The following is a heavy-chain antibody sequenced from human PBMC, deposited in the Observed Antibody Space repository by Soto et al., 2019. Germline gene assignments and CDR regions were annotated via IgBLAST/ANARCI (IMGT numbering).Heavy chain of an antibody. Sequence: PGGSLRLSCAASGFTFSSYAMSWVRQAPGKGLEWVSAISGSGGSTYYADSVKGRFTISRDNSKNTLYLQMNSLRAEDTAVYYCAKSRGLAVAGFFAFDIWGQGTMVTVSS. J-gene: IGHJ3*02. V-gene: IGHV3-23*01. CDR1: GFTFSSYA. D-gene: IGHD6-19*01. CDR2: ISGSGGST. CDR3: AKSRGLAVAGFFAFDI.